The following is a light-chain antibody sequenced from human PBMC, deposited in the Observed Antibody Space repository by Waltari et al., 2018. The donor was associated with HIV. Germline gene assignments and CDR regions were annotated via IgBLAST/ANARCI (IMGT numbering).Light chain of an antibody. V-gene: IGLV2-11*01. CDR2: DVS. Sequence: QSALTQPRSVSGSPGQAVTISCTGTSSDVGGYNYVSWYQQHPGKAPKLISSDVSQRPSGVPDRFSGSKSANTASLTISGLQAEDEADYYCCSYAGSYTYVLFGGGTQLTVL. CDR3: CSYAGSYTYVL. J-gene: IGLJ2*01. CDR1: SSDVGGYNY.